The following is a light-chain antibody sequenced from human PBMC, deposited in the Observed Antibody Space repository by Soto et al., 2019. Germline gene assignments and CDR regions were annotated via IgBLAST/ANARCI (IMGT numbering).Light chain of an antibody. J-gene: IGLJ2*01. CDR3: SSFTDSGTPVL. CDR2: DVT. V-gene: IGLV2-14*03. CDR1: SSDVGGYNY. Sequence: QSVLTQPASVSGSPGQSITISCTGTSSDVGGYNYVSWYQQHPGKAPKLMIYDVTRRPSGVSSRFSGSKSGNTASLIISGLQAGDEADYYCSSFTDSGTPVLFGGGTKLTVL.